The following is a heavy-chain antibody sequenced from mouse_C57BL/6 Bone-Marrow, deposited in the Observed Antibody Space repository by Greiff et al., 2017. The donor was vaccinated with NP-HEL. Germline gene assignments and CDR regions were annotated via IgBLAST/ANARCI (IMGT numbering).Heavy chain of an antibody. CDR1: GYTFTDYN. V-gene: IGHV1-18*01. Sequence: EVQLQQSGPELVKPGASVKISCKASGYTFTDYNMDWVKQSHGKSLEWIGDINPNNGGTNYNQKFKGKATLTVDKSSSTAYIELRSLTSEDTAVYYCASRGYFDYWGQGTTLTVSS. CDR2: INPNNGGT. CDR3: ASRGYFDY. J-gene: IGHJ2*01.